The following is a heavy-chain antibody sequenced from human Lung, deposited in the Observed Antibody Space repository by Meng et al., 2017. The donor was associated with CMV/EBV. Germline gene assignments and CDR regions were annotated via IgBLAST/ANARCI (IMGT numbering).Heavy chain of an antibody. J-gene: IGHJ4*02. CDR2: INPNSGGT. CDR1: GYTFTGYY. Sequence: QVQLVQSGAEGKKPGALVKVSCQASGYTFTGYYMYWVRQAHGQRLEWMGWINPNSGGTNDAQKFQGRVTMTRDTSISTAYMELSRLRSDDTAVYYCARDRQLVLDYWGQGTLVTVSS. D-gene: IGHD6-6*01. CDR3: ARDRQLVLDY. V-gene: IGHV1-2*02.